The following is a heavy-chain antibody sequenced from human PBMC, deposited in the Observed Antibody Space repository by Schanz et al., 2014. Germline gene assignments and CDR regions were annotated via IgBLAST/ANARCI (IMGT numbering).Heavy chain of an antibody. D-gene: IGHD3-9*01. CDR3: AKHVRSLTGNDY. J-gene: IGHJ4*02. CDR2: ISYDGSNK. CDR1: GFTFSSYG. V-gene: IGHV3-30*18. Sequence: QVQLVESGGGVVQPGRSLRLSCAASGFTFSSYGMHWVRQSPGKGLEWVALISYDGSNKYYADSVKGRFTISRDNSKNTLYLQVNSLRAEDTAVYYCAKHVRSLTGNDYWGQGTLVTVSS.